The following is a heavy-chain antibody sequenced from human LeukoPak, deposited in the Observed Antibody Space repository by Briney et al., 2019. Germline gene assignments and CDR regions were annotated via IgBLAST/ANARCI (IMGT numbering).Heavy chain of an antibody. CDR1: GYTFTGYY. CDR2: MNPNSGNT. V-gene: IGHV1-8*02. J-gene: IGHJ5*02. Sequence: ASVKVSCKASGYTFTGYYMHWVRQATGQGLEWMGWMNPNSGNTGYAQKFQGRVTMTRNTSISTAYMELSSLRSEDTAVYYCARRRYYNDWFDPWGQGTLVTVSS. CDR3: ARRRYYNDWFDP. D-gene: IGHD3-10*01.